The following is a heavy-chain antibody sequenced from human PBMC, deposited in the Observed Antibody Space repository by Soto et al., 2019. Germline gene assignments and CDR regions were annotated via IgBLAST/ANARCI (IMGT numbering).Heavy chain of an antibody. CDR3: AKYTSAWDFDY. CDR2: ISGSGGTT. V-gene: IGHV3-23*01. CDR1: GFTFSSYA. J-gene: IGHJ4*02. D-gene: IGHD6-19*01. Sequence: EVQLLESGGGLVQPGGSLRLSCAASGFTFSSYAMSWVRQAPVKGLEWVSAISGSGGTTYYADSVRGRFTISRDNSKDTLYLQMNSLRAEDTALYYCAKYTSAWDFDYWGQGTLVNVSS.